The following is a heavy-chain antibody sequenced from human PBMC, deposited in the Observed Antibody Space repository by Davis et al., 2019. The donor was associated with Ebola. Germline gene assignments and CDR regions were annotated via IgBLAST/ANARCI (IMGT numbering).Heavy chain of an antibody. V-gene: IGHV3-43*01. CDR1: GFTFAAYP. CDR2: ISWIGYAT. Sequence: PSETLSLSCAASGFTFAAYPMHWVRPRQGKGLEWVSFISWIGYATFYADSVKGRFSISRDNSRNSLFLQMNTLRIEDTAWYFCAKGRYSGSSGGLDMWGQGTMVTVS. J-gene: IGHJ3*02. D-gene: IGHD5-12*01. CDR3: AKGRYSGSSGGLDM.